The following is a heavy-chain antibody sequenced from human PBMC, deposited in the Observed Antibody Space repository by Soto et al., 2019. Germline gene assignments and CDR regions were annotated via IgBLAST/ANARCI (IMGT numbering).Heavy chain of an antibody. CDR1: GFVFSNFA. Sequence: PGGDLRLCSAASGFVFSNFAIFWFLQALVKGLEWVSTIYASGGGKYYGGSVKGRFTVSRDNSRDSLFLEMDSMRVDDTAIYFCAKDLIRGDGYLDPDYWGQGTLVPVSS. CDR3: AKDLIRGDGYLDPDY. J-gene: IGHJ4*02. V-gene: IGHV3-23*02. CDR2: IYASGGGK. D-gene: IGHD3-10*01.